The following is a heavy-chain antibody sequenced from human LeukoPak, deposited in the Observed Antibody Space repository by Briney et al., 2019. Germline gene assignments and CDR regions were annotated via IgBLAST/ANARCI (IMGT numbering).Heavy chain of an antibody. D-gene: IGHD3-22*01. CDR1: GFTFSSYA. CDR3: ARDVPKEGLYDSSGYYDS. V-gene: IGHV3-30*04. CDR2: ISYDGSNK. J-gene: IGHJ5*01. Sequence: GGSLRLSCAASGFTFSSYAMHWVRQAPGKGLEWVAVISYDGSNKYYADSVKGRFTISRDNSKNTLYLQMNSLRAEDTAVYYCARDVPKEGLYDSSGYYDSWGQGTLVTVSS.